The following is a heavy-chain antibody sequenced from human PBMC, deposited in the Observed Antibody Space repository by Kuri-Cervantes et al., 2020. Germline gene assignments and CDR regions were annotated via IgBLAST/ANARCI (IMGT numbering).Heavy chain of an antibody. V-gene: IGHV4-39*01. Sequence: SETLSLTCTVSGGSISSNTCYWGWIRQPPGKGLEWIGSIYYSGSTYYNPSLKSRVTISVDTSKNQFSLKLSSVTAADTAVYYCAGAGGYCSSTSCRRGIYYYMDVWGKGTTVTVSS. CDR2: IYYSGST. CDR1: GGSISSNTCY. CDR3: AGAGGYCSSTSCRRGIYYYMDV. D-gene: IGHD2-2*01. J-gene: IGHJ6*03.